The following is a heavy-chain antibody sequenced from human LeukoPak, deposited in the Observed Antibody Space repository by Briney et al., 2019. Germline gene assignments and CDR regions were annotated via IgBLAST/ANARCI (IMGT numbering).Heavy chain of an antibody. J-gene: IGHJ6*04. V-gene: IGHV3-30*04. Sequence: GGSLRLSCAASGFSFSHYAIHWVRQAPGKGLEWVSLISYNGGNKYYADSVKGRFTIDRDNSKNTVYLQMNSLRAEDTAVYYCAELGITMIGGVWGKGTTVTISS. CDR1: GFSFSHYA. CDR2: ISYNGGNK. CDR3: AELGITMIGGV. D-gene: IGHD3-10*02.